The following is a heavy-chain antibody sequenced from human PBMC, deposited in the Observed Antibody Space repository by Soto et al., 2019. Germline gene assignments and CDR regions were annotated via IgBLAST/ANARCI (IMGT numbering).Heavy chain of an antibody. CDR2: INAGNGNT. V-gene: IGHV1-3*05. CDR1: GYTFTSYA. J-gene: IGHJ4*02. D-gene: IGHD2-21*02. Sequence: QVQLVQSGAEEKKPGASVKVSCKASGYTFTSYAMHWVRQAPGQRLEWMGWINAGNGNTKYSQKFQGRVTITRDTSASTAYMELGSLRSEGTAVYYCARSIVVVTALVYWGQGTLVTVSS. CDR3: ARSIVVVTALVY.